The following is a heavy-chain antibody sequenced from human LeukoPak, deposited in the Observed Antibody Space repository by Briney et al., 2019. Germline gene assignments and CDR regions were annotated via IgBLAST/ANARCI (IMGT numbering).Heavy chain of an antibody. V-gene: IGHV3-53*01. D-gene: IGHD5-24*01. CDR1: GFTVSSNY. J-gene: IGHJ4*02. Sequence: PGGSLRLSCAASGFTVSSNYMTWVRQAPGKGLEWDSVIYSGGSTYYADSVKGRFTISRDNSKNTLYLQMNSLRAEDTAVYYCARDPAGRDGYKGFDYWGQGTLVTVSS. CDR3: ARDPAGRDGYKGFDY. CDR2: IYSGGST.